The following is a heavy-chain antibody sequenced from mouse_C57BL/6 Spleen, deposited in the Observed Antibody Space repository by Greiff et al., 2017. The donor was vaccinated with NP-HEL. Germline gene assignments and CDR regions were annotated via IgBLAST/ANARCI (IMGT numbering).Heavy chain of an antibody. V-gene: IGHV2-2*01. J-gene: IGHJ4*01. CDR2: IWSGGST. Sequence: QVQLKQSGPGLVQPSQSLSITCTVSGFSFTSYGVHWVRQSPGKGLEWLGVIWSGGSTDYNAAFISRLSISKDNSKSQVFFKMNSLQADDTAIYYCARKETGTPYAMDYWGQGTSVTVSS. CDR1: GFSFTSYG. CDR3: ARKETGTPYAMDY. D-gene: IGHD4-1*01.